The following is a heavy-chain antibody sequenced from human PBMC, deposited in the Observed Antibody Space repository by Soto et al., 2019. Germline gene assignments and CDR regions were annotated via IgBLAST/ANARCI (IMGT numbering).Heavy chain of an antibody. V-gene: IGHV3-53*01. CDR1: GFTVSSNY. CDR3: ASPYYYDSSGNSRESDYYYGMDV. Sequence: EVQLVESGGGLIQPGGSLRLSCADSGFTVSSNYMSWVRQAPGKGLEWSSVIYSGGSTYYADSVKGRFTISRDNSKNTLYLQMNSLRAEDTAVYYCASPYYYDSSGNSRESDYYYGMDVWGQGTTVTVSS. CDR2: IYSGGST. D-gene: IGHD3-22*01. J-gene: IGHJ6*02.